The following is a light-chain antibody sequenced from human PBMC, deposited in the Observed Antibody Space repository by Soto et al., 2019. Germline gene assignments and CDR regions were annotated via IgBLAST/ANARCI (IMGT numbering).Light chain of an antibody. CDR2: GNN. J-gene: IGLJ2*01. CDR3: QSYARSRGGHVV. CDR1: GYD. Sequence: QSVLTQPPSVSGAPGQRVTISCTGTGYDVHWYQQLPGTAPRLLIYGNNNRPSGVPDRFSGSKSGTSASLAITGLQAEDEADYYCQSYARSRGGHVVFGGGTQLTVL. V-gene: IGLV1-40*01.